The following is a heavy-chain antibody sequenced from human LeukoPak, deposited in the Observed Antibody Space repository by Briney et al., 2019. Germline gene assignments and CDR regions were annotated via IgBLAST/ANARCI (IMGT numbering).Heavy chain of an antibody. CDR3: ARGSGGQQLIRGYYYMDV. V-gene: IGHV3-21*01. CDR1: GFTFSSYS. Sequence: GGSLRLSCAASGFTFSSYSMNWVRQAPGKGLEWVSSISSTSSYIYYADSVKGRFPISTDNARNSLYLQMSSLRAEDTAVYYCARGSGGQQLIRGYYYMDVWGKGTTVTVSS. CDR2: ISSTSSYI. D-gene: IGHD6-6*01. J-gene: IGHJ6*03.